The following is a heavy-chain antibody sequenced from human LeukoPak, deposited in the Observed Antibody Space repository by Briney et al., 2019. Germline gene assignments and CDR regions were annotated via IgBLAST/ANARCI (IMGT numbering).Heavy chain of an antibody. CDR1: GGSISSFY. CDR3: ARSEIVVVVATTHVWFDP. V-gene: IGHV4-4*07. J-gene: IGHJ5*02. D-gene: IGHD2-15*01. CDR2: IYTSGST. Sequence: SETLSLTCTVSGGSISSFYWSWIRQPAGKGLEWIGRIYTSGSTNYNPSLKSRVTISVDTSKNQFSLKLSSVTAADTAVYYCARSEIVVVVATTHVWFDPWGQGTLVTVSS.